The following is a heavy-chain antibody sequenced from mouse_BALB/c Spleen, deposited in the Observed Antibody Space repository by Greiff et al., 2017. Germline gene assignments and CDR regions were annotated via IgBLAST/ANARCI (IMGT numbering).Heavy chain of an antibody. CDR3: ARGEGDGNYVSWFAY. V-gene: IGHV5-4*02. D-gene: IGHD2-1*01. Sequence: EVKLVESGGGLVKPGGSLKLSCAASGFTFSDYYMYWVRQTPEKRLEWVATISDGGSYTYYPDSVKGRFTISRDNAKNNLYLQMSSLKSEDTAMYYCARGEGDGNYVSWFAYWGQGTLVTVSA. CDR1: GFTFSDYY. J-gene: IGHJ3*01. CDR2: ISDGGSYT.